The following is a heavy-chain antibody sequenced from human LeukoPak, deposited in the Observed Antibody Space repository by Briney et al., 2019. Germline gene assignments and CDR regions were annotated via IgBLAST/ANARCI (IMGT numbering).Heavy chain of an antibody. J-gene: IGHJ4*02. D-gene: IGHD6-19*01. CDR2: IIPIPGIA. V-gene: IGHV1-69*04. Sequence: SVKVSCKASGGTFSSYVISWVRQAPGQVLEWMGRIIPIPGIANYAQKFQGRLTITADKSTSTAYMELSSLRSEDTAVYYCARVGSDWFMLDYWGQGTLVTVSS. CDR3: ARVGSDWFMLDY. CDR1: GGTFSSYV.